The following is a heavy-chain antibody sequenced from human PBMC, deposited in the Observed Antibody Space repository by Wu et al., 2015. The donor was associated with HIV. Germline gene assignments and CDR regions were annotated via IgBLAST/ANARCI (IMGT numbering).Heavy chain of an antibody. J-gene: IGHJ6*03. V-gene: IGHV1-69*12. Sequence: QVQLVQSGAEVKKPGSSMKVSCKASGGTFNSYVISWVRQAPGQGLEWMGGIIPIFGTANFAQKFQGRLTIAADESTSTVYMELSSLRSEDTAVYYCALERGXGCSSYQVLHTYYYYMDVWGKDHGHR. CDR2: IIPIFGTA. D-gene: IGHD2-2*01. CDR3: ALERGXGCSSYQVLHTYYYYMDV. CDR1: GGTFNSYV.